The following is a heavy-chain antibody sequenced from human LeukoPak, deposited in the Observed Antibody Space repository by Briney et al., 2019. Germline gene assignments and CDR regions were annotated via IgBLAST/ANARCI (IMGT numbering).Heavy chain of an antibody. CDR1: GFTFSTYS. V-gene: IGHV3-15*01. D-gene: IGHD4-17*01. CDR3: TTDFTTVTNLYYYYGMDV. CDR2: IKSKTDGGTT. J-gene: IGHJ6*02. Sequence: GGSLRLSCAASGFTFSTYSMNWVRQAPGKGLEWVGRIKSKTDGGTTDYAAPVKGRFTISRDDSKNTLYLQMNSLKTEDTAVYYCTTDFTTVTNLYYYYGMDVWGQGTTVTVSS.